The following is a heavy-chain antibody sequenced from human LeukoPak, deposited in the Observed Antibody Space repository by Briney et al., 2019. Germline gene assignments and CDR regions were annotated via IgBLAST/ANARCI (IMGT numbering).Heavy chain of an antibody. CDR2: IYHSGST. Sequence: KPSETLSLTCTVSGYSISSGYYWGWIRQPPGKGLEWIGSIYHSGSTYYNPSLKSRVTISVDTSKNQFSLKLSSVTAADTAVYYCAKSIAVAGPGNYFDYWGQGTLVTVSS. CDR3: AKSIAVAGPGNYFDY. V-gene: IGHV4-38-2*02. D-gene: IGHD6-19*01. J-gene: IGHJ4*02. CDR1: GYSISSGYY.